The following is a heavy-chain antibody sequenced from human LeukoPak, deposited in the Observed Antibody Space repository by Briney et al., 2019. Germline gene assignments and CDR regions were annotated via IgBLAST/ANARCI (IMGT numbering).Heavy chain of an antibody. Sequence: ASGNVSCKGSCYTFTSYGISWVLQAPGQGLEWMGWISAYNGNTNYAQKLQGRGTMTTDTSTSIAYMEVRRLRSDDPAVYYCARDSPPSWYFDLWGRGTLVTVSS. CDR2: ISAYNGNT. J-gene: IGHJ2*01. CDR1: CYTFTSYG. V-gene: IGHV1-18*01. CDR3: ARDSPPSWYFDL.